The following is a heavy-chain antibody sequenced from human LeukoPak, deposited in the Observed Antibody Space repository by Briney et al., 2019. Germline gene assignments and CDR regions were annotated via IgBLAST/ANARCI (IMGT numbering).Heavy chain of an antibody. D-gene: IGHD3-16*01. CDR1: GGTFSSYA. CDR3: ARGGDSGGTPFDY. CDR2: IIPIFGTA. V-gene: IGHV1-69*06. J-gene: IGHJ4*02. Sequence: ASVKVPCKASGGTFSSYAISWVRQAPGQGLEWMGGIIPIFGTANYAQKFQGRVTITADKSTSTAYMELSSLRSEDTAVYYCARGGDSGGTPFDYWGQGTLVTVSS.